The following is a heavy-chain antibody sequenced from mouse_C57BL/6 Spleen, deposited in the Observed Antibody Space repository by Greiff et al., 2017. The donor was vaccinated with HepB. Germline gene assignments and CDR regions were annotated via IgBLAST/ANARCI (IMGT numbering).Heavy chain of an antibody. D-gene: IGHD4-1*02. V-gene: IGHV2-5*01. CDR2: IWRGGST. CDR1: GFSLTSYG. Sequence: VQRVESGPGLVQPSQSLSITCTVSGFSLTSYGVHWVRQSPGKGLEWLGVIWRGGSTDYNAAFMSRLSITKDNSKSQVFFKMNSLQADDTAIYYCAKSPNWDWVFDYWGQGTTLTVSS. CDR3: AKSPNWDWVFDY. J-gene: IGHJ2*01.